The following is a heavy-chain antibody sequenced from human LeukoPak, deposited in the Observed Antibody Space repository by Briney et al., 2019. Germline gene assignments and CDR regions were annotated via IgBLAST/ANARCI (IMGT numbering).Heavy chain of an antibody. J-gene: IGHJ3*02. CDR1: GGPFSGYY. V-gene: IGHV4-34*01. D-gene: IGHD2-2*01. Sequence: SEPLSLTCAVCGGPFSGYYWIWIRQPPGKGLEGVGEINHSGSTNYNPPLKSRVPISVDTSKNQCSLKLSSVTGADTAVYYCARALSCSSTSCYGPGAFDIWGQGTMVTVSS. CDR2: INHSGST. CDR3: ARALSCSSTSCYGPGAFDI.